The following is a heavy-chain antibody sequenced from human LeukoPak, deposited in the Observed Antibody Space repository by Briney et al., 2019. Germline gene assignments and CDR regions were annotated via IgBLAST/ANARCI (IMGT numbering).Heavy chain of an antibody. Sequence: GGSLRLSCAATGFTFTNYWMHWFGQAPGKGLVWVSRINTDGSATNYADSVKGRFTISRDNAKNTLYLQLNSLRAEDAALYYCARGFYSNYCSDYWGQGTLVTVSS. CDR1: GFTFTNYW. CDR3: ARGFYSNYCSDY. J-gene: IGHJ4*02. D-gene: IGHD4-11*01. V-gene: IGHV3-74*01. CDR2: INTDGSAT.